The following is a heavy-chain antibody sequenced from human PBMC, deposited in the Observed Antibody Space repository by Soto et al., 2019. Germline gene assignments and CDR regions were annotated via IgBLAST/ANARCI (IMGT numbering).Heavy chain of an antibody. D-gene: IGHD6-19*01. V-gene: IGHV4-59*08. CDR2: TDYSGNT. J-gene: IGHJ4*02. Sequence: QVQLQESGPGLVRPSETLSLTCTVSSDSISSYYWIWIRQSPGKGLEWIGYTDYSGNTNYNPSLKSQVTISGDTSKTQFSLRLSSVTAADTAVYYCARAVGDPLYYLDYWGQGTLVTVSS. CDR1: SDSISSYY. CDR3: ARAVGDPLYYLDY.